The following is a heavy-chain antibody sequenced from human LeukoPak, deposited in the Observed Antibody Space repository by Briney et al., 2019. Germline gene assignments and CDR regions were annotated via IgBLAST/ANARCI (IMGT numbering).Heavy chain of an antibody. CDR3: VKLRGIYLDFDS. Sequence: GGSLRLSCAASGFTFSSYAMSWVRQAPGKGLEWVSAVIGSGGYTYYADSVKGRFTISRDNSKNTLSLQMDSLRAEDTAVYYCVKLRGIYLDFDSWGQGTLVTVSS. CDR2: VIGSGGYT. D-gene: IGHD1-26*01. CDR1: GFTFSSYA. J-gene: IGHJ4*02. V-gene: IGHV3-23*01.